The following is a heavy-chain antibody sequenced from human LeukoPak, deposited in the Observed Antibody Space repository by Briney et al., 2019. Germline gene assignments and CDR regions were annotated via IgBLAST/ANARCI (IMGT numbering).Heavy chain of an antibody. J-gene: IGHJ6*02. CDR3: ARRVYYYYYYGMDV. Sequence: ASVKVSCKASGYTFTSYDINWVRQATGQGLEWMGWMNPNSGNTGYAQKFQGRVTMTRNTSISTAYMELSSLRSEGTAVYYCARRVYYYYYYGMDVWGQGTTVTVSS. CDR2: MNPNSGNT. CDR1: GYTFTSYD. V-gene: IGHV1-8*01.